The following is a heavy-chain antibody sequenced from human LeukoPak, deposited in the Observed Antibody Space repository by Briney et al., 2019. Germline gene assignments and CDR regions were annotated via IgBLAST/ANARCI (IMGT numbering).Heavy chain of an antibody. Sequence: SETLSLTCAVYGGSFSGYYWSWIRQPPGKGLEWIGEINHSGSTNYNPSLKSRVTISVDTSKNQFSMKLSSVTAEDTDVYYCARVFTWYQLLYDDFDIWGKGTMVTVSS. CDR3: ARVFTWYQLLYDDFDI. J-gene: IGHJ3*02. CDR2: INHSGST. D-gene: IGHD2-2*02. V-gene: IGHV4-34*01. CDR1: GGSFSGYY.